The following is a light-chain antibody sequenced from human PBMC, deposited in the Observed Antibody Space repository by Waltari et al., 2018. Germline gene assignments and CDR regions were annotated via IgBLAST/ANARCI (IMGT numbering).Light chain of an antibody. J-gene: IGKJ1*01. CDR2: QVS. CDR3: MQGVRPWT. CDR1: YTLLNTDGNIY. V-gene: IGKV2-30*01. Sequence: DLVMTQSPVSLPVRLGQPASISCRSSYTLLNTDGNIYLNWFHQRPGQSPRRLIYQVSERDSWVPDRFRGSGSGTDFTLEITRVEAEDVVIYYCMQGVRPWTFGQGTKVQIE.